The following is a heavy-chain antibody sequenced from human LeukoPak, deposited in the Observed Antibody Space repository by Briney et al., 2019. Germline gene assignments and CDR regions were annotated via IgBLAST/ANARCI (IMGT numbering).Heavy chain of an antibody. CDR2: IKEDGSEQ. Sequence: GGSLRLSCAVSGFTFRTYWMSWVRQAPGKGLEWVANIKEDGSEQYYVNSLKGRFTISRDNDKNSLYLQMNSLRVEDSAVYYCARDSFETDIDYWGQGTLVTVSS. CDR3: ARDSFETDIDY. J-gene: IGHJ4*02. D-gene: IGHD1-14*01. V-gene: IGHV3-7*01. CDR1: GFTFRTYW.